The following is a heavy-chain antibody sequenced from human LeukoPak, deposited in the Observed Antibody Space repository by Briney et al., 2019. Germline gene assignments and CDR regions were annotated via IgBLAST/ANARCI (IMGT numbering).Heavy chain of an antibody. V-gene: IGHV4-59*01. D-gene: IGHD1-26*01. J-gene: IGHJ4*02. Sequence: SETLSLTCTVSGGSISSYYWSWIRQPPGKGLEWIGYIYYSGSTNYNPSLKSRVTISVDTSKNQISLKLSSVTAADTAVYYCARMGGSYQSYYFDYWGQGTLVTVSS. CDR3: ARMGGSYQSYYFDY. CDR2: IYYSGST. CDR1: GGSISSYY.